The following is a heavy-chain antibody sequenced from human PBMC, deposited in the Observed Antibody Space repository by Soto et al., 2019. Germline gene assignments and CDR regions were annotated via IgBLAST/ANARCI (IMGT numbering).Heavy chain of an antibody. Sequence: EVQLVESGGGLVQPGGSVRLSCAASGFSFTTYSMNWVRQAPGRGLEWVSYISSRGNNIYNADSVRARFTISRDNAKNSLFLEMDTLRDDDTAVYYCARQRDYFGMDVWGQGTTVTVSS. CDR2: ISSRGNNI. CDR3: ARQRDYFGMDV. D-gene: IGHD6-25*01. CDR1: GFSFTTYS. V-gene: IGHV3-48*02. J-gene: IGHJ6*02.